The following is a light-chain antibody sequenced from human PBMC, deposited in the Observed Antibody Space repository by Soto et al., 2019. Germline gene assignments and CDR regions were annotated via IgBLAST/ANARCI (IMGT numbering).Light chain of an antibody. CDR3: QQYNGYFPNT. V-gene: IGKV1-5*01. CDR1: QSISRW. J-gene: IGKJ2*01. Sequence: DIQMTQSPSTLSASVGDRVTITCRASQSISRWLAWYQQXXXXXPKLLIYDASSLESGVPSRFSGSGSGTEFTLTISSLQPDDFATYYCQQYNGYFPNTFGRGTKLEIK. CDR2: DAS.